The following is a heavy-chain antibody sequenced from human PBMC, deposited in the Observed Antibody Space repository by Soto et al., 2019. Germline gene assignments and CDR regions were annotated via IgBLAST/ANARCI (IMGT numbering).Heavy chain of an antibody. CDR3: TLISGDYGVRFDP. Sequence: GGSLRLSCAASGLTFSGSALHWVRQASGKGPEWVGRIRSKPNSYATAYAASVKGRFTISRDDSKNTAYLQMDSLKTEDTAVYYCTLISGDYGVRFDPWGQGTLVTVSS. J-gene: IGHJ5*02. CDR2: IRSKPNSYAT. V-gene: IGHV3-73*01. CDR1: GLTFSGSA. D-gene: IGHD4-17*01.